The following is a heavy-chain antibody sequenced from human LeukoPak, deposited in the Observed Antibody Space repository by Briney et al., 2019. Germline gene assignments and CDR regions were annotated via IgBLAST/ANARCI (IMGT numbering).Heavy chain of an antibody. Sequence: SETLSLTCTVSGGSISSGGYYWSWIRQHPGKGLEWIGYIYYSGSTYYNPSLKSRFTISVDTSKNQFSLKLSSVTAADTAVYYCARSGMQLWLPENWGQGTLVTVSS. J-gene: IGHJ4*02. D-gene: IGHD5-18*01. CDR2: IYYSGST. V-gene: IGHV4-31*03. CDR1: GGSISSGGYY. CDR3: ARSGMQLWLPEN.